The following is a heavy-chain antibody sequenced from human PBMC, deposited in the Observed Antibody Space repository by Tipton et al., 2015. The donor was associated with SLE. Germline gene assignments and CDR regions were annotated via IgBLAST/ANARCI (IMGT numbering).Heavy chain of an antibody. CDR3: ATLGGSGWFGELLDY. V-gene: IGHV4-34*01. Sequence: TLSLTCAVYGGSLSGYYWSWIRQPPGKGLEWIGEINHSGSTNYNPSLKSRVTISVDTSKNQFSLKLSSVTAADTAVYYCATLGGSGWFGELLDYWGQGTLVTVSS. J-gene: IGHJ4*02. CDR1: GGSLSGYY. D-gene: IGHD3-10*01. CDR2: INHSGST.